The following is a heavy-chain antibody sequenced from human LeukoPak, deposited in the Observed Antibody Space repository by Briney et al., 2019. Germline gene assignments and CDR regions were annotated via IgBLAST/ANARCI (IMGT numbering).Heavy chain of an antibody. CDR3: ARTSSSWQYNWFDP. CDR2: IIPILGIA. D-gene: IGHD6-13*01. CDR1: GFTFSSYA. Sequence: GGSLRLSCAASGFTFSSYAISWVRQAPGQGLEWMGRIIPILGIANYAQKFQGRVTITADKSTSTAYMEPSSLRSEDTAVYYCARTSSSWQYNWFDPWGQGTLVTVSS. J-gene: IGHJ5*02. V-gene: IGHV1-69*04.